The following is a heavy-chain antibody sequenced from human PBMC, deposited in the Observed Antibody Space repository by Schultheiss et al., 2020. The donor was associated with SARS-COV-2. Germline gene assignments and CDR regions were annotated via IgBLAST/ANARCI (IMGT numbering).Heavy chain of an antibody. CDR3: ARDRDSSAWYWSGLDV. D-gene: IGHD6-19*01. CDR1: GGSLSGYD. V-gene: IGHV4-34*01. Sequence: SETLSLTCGVYGGSLSGYDWSWIRQPPGKGLEWIGEINHSGSTNYNPSLKSRVTISVDTSKNQFSLKLSSVTAADTAVYYCARDRDSSAWYWSGLDVWGQGTTVTVSS. CDR2: INHSGST. J-gene: IGHJ6*02.